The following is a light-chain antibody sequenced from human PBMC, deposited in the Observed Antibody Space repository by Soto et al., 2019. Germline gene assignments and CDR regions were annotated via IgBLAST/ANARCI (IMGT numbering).Light chain of an antibody. V-gene: IGKV3-15*01. CDR1: QSVSSN. Sequence: EIVMTQSPATLSVSPGERATLSCRASQSVSSNLAWYQQRPGQAPRLLIYGASTRATGVPARFSGSGSGTEFTLTISSLHSEDLAFYYCQEYSSWWTFGQGTKVEIK. CDR3: QEYSSWWT. CDR2: GAS. J-gene: IGKJ1*01.